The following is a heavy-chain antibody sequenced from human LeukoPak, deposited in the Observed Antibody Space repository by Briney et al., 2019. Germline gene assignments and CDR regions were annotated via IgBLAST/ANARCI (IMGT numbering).Heavy chain of an antibody. V-gene: IGHV3-23*01. Sequence: TGGSLRLSCAASGFTFSSSAMSWVRQAPGKGLEWVSAISGSGGSTYYADSVKGRFTISRDNSKNTLYLQMNSLRAEDTALYYCARVVYDFWSAYDYWGQGTLVTVSS. CDR1: GFTFSSSA. CDR3: ARVVYDFWSAYDY. CDR2: ISGSGGST. J-gene: IGHJ4*02. D-gene: IGHD3-3*01.